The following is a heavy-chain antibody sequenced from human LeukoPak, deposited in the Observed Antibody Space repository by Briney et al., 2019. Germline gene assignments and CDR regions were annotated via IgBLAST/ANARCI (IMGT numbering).Heavy chain of an antibody. D-gene: IGHD1-26*01. CDR1: GYTFSSYD. V-gene: IGHV1-2*02. Sequence: ASVKVSCKASGYTFSSYDINWVRQATGQGLEWMGWINPNSGGTNYAQKFQGRVTMTRDTSISTAYMELSRLRSDDTAVYYCARGTGSSPFDYWGQGTLVTVSS. CDR2: INPNSGGT. CDR3: ARGTGSSPFDY. J-gene: IGHJ4*02.